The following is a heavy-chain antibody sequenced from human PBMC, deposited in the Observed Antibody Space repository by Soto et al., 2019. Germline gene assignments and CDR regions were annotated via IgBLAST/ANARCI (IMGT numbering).Heavy chain of an antibody. Sequence: QVQLQESGPGLVKPSETLSLTCAVSGVSLTTNNWWTWVRQAPGKGLEWVGEIYQTGNTNYNPSLNSPVIASLAKSKNQFFLILTSVTAADTAIYYCARGGYCSGGSCSGWFDSLGQGTLVTVSS. CDR1: GVSLTTNNW. V-gene: IGHV4-4*02. D-gene: IGHD2-15*01. CDR2: IYQTGNT. CDR3: ARGGYCSGGSCSGWFDS. J-gene: IGHJ5*01.